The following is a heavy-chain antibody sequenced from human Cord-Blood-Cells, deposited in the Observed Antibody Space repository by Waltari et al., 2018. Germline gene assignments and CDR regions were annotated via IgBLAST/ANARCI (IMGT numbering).Heavy chain of an antibody. D-gene: IGHD3-10*01. V-gene: IGHV4-39*01. CDR2: IYYSGST. CDR3: ARVGGSGSYYNWFDP. J-gene: IGHJ5*02. CDR1: GGSISSSSYY. Sequence: QLQLQESGPGLVKPSETLSLTCTVSGGSISSSSYYCGWLRQPPGKGLEWIGSIYYSGSTYYNPPLKSRVTISVDTSKNPFPLKLSSVTAADTAAYSCARVGGSGSYYNWFDPWGQGTLVTVSS.